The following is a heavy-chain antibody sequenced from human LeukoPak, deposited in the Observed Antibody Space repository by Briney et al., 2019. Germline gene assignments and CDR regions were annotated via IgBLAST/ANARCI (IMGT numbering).Heavy chain of an antibody. Sequence: GGSLRLSCAASGFTFSSYSMNWVRQAPGKGLEWVSSISSSSSYIYYADSVKGRFTISRDNAKNSLYLQMNSLRAEDTAVYYCARHGRSYYYDRIRGESGLLPYYFDYWGQGTLVTVSS. J-gene: IGHJ4*02. CDR3: ARHGRSYYYDRIRGESGLLPYYFDY. V-gene: IGHV3-21*01. CDR1: GFTFSSYS. D-gene: IGHD3-22*01. CDR2: ISSSSSYI.